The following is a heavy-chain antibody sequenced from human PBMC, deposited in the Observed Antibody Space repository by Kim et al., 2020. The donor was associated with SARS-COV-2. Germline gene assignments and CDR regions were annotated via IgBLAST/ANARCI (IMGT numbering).Heavy chain of an antibody. Sequence: SETLSLTCTVSGGSMRNSYWSWIRQPPGEGLEWIGYVHSSGTTKYNPSLKSRITISVDTSKKQFSLKLRSVTAADTAVYYCVRLADFWVQGTLVTVSS. CDR2: VHSSGTT. CDR3: VRLADF. V-gene: IGHV4-59*01. J-gene: IGHJ4*02. CDR1: GGSMRNSY.